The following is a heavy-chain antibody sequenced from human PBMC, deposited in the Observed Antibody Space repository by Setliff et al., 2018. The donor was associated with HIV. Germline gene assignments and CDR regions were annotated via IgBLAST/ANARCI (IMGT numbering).Heavy chain of an antibody. D-gene: IGHD3-10*01. CDR2: ISPYSRIT. J-gene: IGHJ6*02. Sequence: ASVKVSCKASGYSFTSYGIGWVRQAPGQGLEWIGRISPYSRITNYAPKFRDRATMTTETSTNTAYLEVRSLSSDDTAVYYCARGRNYNSGMDVWGQGTTVTVSS. V-gene: IGHV1-18*01. CDR1: GYSFTSYG. CDR3: ARGRNYNSGMDV.